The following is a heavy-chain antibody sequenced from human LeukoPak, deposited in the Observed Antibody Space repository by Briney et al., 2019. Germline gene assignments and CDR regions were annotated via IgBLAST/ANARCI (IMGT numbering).Heavy chain of an antibody. CDR3: TPVMVEDRGF. D-gene: IGHD2-15*01. CDR2: IKSKNDGEIT. CDR1: GFIFNKAW. V-gene: IGHV3-15*01. J-gene: IGHJ4*02. Sequence: GGSLRLSCAASGFIFNKAWMNWVRQAPGKGPEWVGRIKSKNDGEITDYGAPVKGRFTISRDDSKNTLYLQMNSLKTDDTAIYYCTPVMVEDRGFWGQGTLVTVSS.